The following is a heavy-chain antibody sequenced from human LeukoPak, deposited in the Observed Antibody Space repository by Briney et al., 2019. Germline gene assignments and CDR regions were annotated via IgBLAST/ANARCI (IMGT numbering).Heavy chain of an antibody. D-gene: IGHD3-22*01. CDR3: ARDLNYYDSSGL. Sequence: GASVKVSCKASGHTFTSYYMHWVRQAPGQGLEWMGIINPSGGSTSYAQKFQGRVTMTRDMSTSTVYMELSSLRSEDTAVYYCARDLNYYDSSGLWGQGTLVTVSS. V-gene: IGHV1-46*01. CDR1: GHTFTSYY. CDR2: INPSGGST. J-gene: IGHJ4*02.